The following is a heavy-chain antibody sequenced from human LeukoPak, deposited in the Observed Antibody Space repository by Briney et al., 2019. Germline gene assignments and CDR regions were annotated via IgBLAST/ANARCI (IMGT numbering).Heavy chain of an antibody. CDR3: APHCSSASCPDY. D-gene: IGHD2-2*01. V-gene: IGHV3-7*01. CDR1: GFTFSIYW. J-gene: IGHJ4*02. Sequence: GGSLRLSCATSGFTFSIYWMSWVRQAPGKGLEWVANIREDGNEKYYVDSVKGRFTISRDNPKNSLYLQMNSLRTEDTSVYYCAPHCSSASCPDYWGQGTLVTVSS. CDR2: IREDGNEK.